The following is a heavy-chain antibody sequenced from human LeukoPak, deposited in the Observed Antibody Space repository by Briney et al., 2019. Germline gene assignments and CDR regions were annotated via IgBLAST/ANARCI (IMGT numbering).Heavy chain of an antibody. Sequence: SETLSLTCTVSGGSISDYYWSWIRQPPGKGLEWIGRIYSSGSYNYNPSLRGRVTMSVDTYTNQFSLRLYSVTAADTAVYFCARSPVTTIYWYFGLWGRGTLVTVSS. D-gene: IGHD4-17*01. J-gene: IGHJ2*01. CDR3: ARSPVTTIYWYFGL. V-gene: IGHV4-4*07. CDR2: IYSSGSY. CDR1: GGSISDYY.